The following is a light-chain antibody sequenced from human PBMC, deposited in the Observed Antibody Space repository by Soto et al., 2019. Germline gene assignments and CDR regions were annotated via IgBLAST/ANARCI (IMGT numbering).Light chain of an antibody. Sequence: DIQLTQSPSFLSASVGDRVTITCRARQSISSWLAWYQQKPGKAPKLLIYDASSLESGVPSRFSGSGSGTEFTLTISSLQPDDFATYYCQQYNSYPLTFGGGTKVDIK. CDR3: QQYNSYPLT. J-gene: IGKJ4*01. CDR2: DAS. V-gene: IGKV1-5*01. CDR1: QSISSW.